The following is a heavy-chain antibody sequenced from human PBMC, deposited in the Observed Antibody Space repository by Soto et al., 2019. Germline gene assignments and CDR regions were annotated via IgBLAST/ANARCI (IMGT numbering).Heavy chain of an antibody. CDR2: IYYSGST. V-gene: IGHV4-59*01. CDR1: GGSISSYY. Sequence: QVQLQESGPALVKPSETLSLTCTVSGGSISSYYWSWIRQPPGKGLVWVGYIYYSGSTNYNPSLVTRVTKSVDTSKNQCSLKLSSVTAADTGVYYCAREFIWSGYFDYWGQGTLVTVSS. CDR3: AREFIWSGYFDY. D-gene: IGHD3-3*01. J-gene: IGHJ4*02.